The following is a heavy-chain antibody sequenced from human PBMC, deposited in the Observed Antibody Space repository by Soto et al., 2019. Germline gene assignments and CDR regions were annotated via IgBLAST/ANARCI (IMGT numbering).Heavy chain of an antibody. V-gene: IGHV3-7*05. J-gene: IGHJ5*02. Sequence: EVQLVESGGGLVRPGGSLRLSCAASGFTFTTYWMNWVRQAPGKGLEWVATIKQDGSEQYYVDSVKGRFAISRDNAKNSLSLQMNSQRADDTAVYYCARGHYGDYAWGPGTLVTVSS. CDR2: IKQDGSEQ. CDR1: GFTFTTYW. CDR3: ARGHYGDYA. D-gene: IGHD4-17*01.